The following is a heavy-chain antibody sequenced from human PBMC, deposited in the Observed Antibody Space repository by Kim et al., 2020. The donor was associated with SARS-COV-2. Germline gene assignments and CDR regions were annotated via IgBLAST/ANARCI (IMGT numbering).Heavy chain of an antibody. CDR1: GGSISSSSYY. CDR2: IYYSGST. D-gene: IGHD5-12*01. CDR3: NSGYGLDY. V-gene: IGHV4-39*01. Sequence: SETLSLTCTVSGGSISSSSYYWGWIRQPPGKGLEWIGSIYYSGSTYYNPSLKSRVTISVDTSKNQFSLKLSSVTAADTAVYYCNSGYGLDYWGQGTLVTVSS. J-gene: IGHJ4*02.